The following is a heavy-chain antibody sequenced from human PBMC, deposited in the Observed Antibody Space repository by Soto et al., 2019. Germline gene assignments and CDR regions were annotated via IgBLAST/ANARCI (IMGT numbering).Heavy chain of an antibody. CDR2: ISGSGTST. CDR1: GFTFSSYA. Sequence: EVQLLESGGALVQPGGSLRVSCAASGFTFSSYAMNWVRQAPGKGLEWVSAISGSGTSTYYADSVEGRFIISRDNSKNTLDLEMTHLRAEDKAVYYFAKDVYYGYPFVHWGQGTLVTVSS. D-gene: IGHD4-17*01. J-gene: IGHJ4*02. V-gene: IGHV3-23*01. CDR3: AKDVYYGYPFVH.